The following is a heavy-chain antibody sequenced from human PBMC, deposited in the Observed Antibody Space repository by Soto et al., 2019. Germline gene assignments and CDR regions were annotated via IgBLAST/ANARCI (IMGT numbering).Heavy chain of an antibody. D-gene: IGHD6-19*01. J-gene: IGHJ4*02. CDR3: AKGGRQWLVTSDFNY. Sequence: VQLVESGGGVVQPGGSLRLSCAASGFTFSDYAMHWVRQAPGKGLEWVAVVSHDGRNTHYADSVKGRFTISRDSSKNTVSLEMTSPRAEDTAVYYCAKGGRQWLVTSDFNYWGQGALVTVSS. CDR2: VSHDGRNT. CDR1: GFTFSDYA. V-gene: IGHV3-30*18.